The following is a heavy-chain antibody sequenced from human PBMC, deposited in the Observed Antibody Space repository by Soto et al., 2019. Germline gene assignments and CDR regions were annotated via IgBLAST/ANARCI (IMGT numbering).Heavy chain of an antibody. CDR3: ANLGRYSQLDY. D-gene: IGHD1-26*01. CDR2: ISGSGGST. CDR1: GFTLSSYV. J-gene: IGHJ4*02. V-gene: IGHV3-23*01. Sequence: EVQLLESGGGLVQPGGSLRLSCAASGFTLSSYVMNWVRQAPGKGLEWVSEISGSGGSTYYADSVKGRFTISRDNSKNTLYLQMSSLRVEDTAVYYCANLGRYSQLDYWGQGPLVTVSS.